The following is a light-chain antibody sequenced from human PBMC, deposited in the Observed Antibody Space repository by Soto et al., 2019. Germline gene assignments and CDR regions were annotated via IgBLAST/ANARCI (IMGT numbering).Light chain of an antibody. V-gene: IGLV2-11*01. J-gene: IGLJ3*02. CDR3: CSYAGSYTWV. Sequence: QSVLTQARSVSGSPGQSVTISCTGTSSDVGNYNYVSWYQQHPGKAPKLMIYDVSKRPSGVPDRFSGSKSGNTASLTISGLQAEDEADYYCCSYAGSYTWVFGGGTKVTVL. CDR1: SSDVGNYNY. CDR2: DVS.